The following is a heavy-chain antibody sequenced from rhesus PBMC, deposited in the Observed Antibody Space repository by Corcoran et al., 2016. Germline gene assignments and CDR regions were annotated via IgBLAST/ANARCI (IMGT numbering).Heavy chain of an antibody. CDR1: GGSFSSYW. J-gene: IGHJ4*01. CDR2: LNGNSGST. V-gene: IGHV4-80*01. Sequence: QVQLQESGPGLVKPSETLSLTCAVSGGSFSSYWWSWIRQPPGKGLEWIGELNGNSGSTNYTPSLKSRVTISKDASKNQFSLKLSSVTAADTAVYYCARGKGTPDYFDYWGQGVLVTVSS. CDR3: ARGKGTPDYFDY. D-gene: IGHD1-44*01.